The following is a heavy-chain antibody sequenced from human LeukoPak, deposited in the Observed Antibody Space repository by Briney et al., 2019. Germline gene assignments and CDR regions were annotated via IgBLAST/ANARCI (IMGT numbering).Heavy chain of an antibody. Sequence: PGGSLRLSCAASGFTVSNSYMSWVRQAPGEGLECVSVIYGGGDTYYADSVKGRFTISRDNSKNTLYLQMSSLRAEDTAVYYCARDGLYSSSYYVDYYWGQGTLVTVSS. D-gene: IGHD6-13*01. J-gene: IGHJ4*02. CDR3: ARDGLYSSSYYVDYY. CDR1: GFTVSNSY. V-gene: IGHV3-53*01. CDR2: IYGGGDT.